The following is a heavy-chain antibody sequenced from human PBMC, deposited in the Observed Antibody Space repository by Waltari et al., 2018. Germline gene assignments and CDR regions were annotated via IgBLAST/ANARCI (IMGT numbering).Heavy chain of an antibody. V-gene: IGHV3-33*01. Sequence: QEQLVESGGGVVQPGRSLRLSCAASGFSFNKYTMNWVRQAPGKGPEGVAVVWVDGRITDYGASVKGRVTISRDNSRNTLYLQMNSLRVDDTAVYYCARDRSSEFYYGMDVWGQGTTVTVSS. CDR1: GFSFNKYT. CDR2: VWVDGRIT. D-gene: IGHD3-10*01. J-gene: IGHJ6*02. CDR3: ARDRSSEFYYGMDV.